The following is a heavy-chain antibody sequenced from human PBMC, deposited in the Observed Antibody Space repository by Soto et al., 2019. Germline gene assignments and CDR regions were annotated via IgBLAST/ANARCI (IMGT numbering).Heavy chain of an antibody. V-gene: IGHV3-23*01. CDR3: AKGDCSGGRCYRGFDY. CDR1: GFTFSSYD. CDR2: VSASGSIT. J-gene: IGHJ4*02. D-gene: IGHD2-15*01. Sequence: PGGSLRLSCAASGFTFSSYDMNWVRQAPGKELEWVSGVSASGSITSYADSAKGRFTISRDNAKNTVFLQMTGLRAEDTAVYFCAKGDCSGGRCYRGFDYWGQGTLVTVSA.